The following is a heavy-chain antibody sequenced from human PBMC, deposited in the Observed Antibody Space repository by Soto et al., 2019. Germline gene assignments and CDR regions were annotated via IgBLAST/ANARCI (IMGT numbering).Heavy chain of an antibody. Sequence: PGVSLRLSCVVSGFNFSSYGMHWVRQAPGKGLEWVTVISFDGREREYADSVKGRTTVSRDNSKNTLYLQMNSLTTDDTAVYFCARSTGVEYYYYYGMDVWGQGTAVTVSS. J-gene: IGHJ6*02. CDR2: ISFDGRER. D-gene: IGHD7-27*01. CDR3: ARSTGVEYYYYYGMDV. CDR1: GFNFSSYG. V-gene: IGHV3-30*03.